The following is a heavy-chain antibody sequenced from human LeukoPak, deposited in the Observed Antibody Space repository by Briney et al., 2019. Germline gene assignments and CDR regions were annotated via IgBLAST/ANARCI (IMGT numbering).Heavy chain of an antibody. D-gene: IGHD1-26*01. J-gene: IGHJ4*02. CDR1: GFTFSDYW. V-gene: IGHV3-74*01. CDR3: AREANVGGALQY. CDR2: INTDGTFT. Sequence: GGPLRLSCAASGFTFSDYWMHWVRQAPGKGLVWVSRINTDGTFTRYADSVQGRFTISRNTAKNTLFLQMNSLRAEDTAVYYCAREANVGGALQYWGQGILVTVSS.